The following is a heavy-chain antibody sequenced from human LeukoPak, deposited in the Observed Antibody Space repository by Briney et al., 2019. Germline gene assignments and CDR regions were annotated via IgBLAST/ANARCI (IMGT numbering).Heavy chain of an antibody. J-gene: IGHJ4*02. Sequence: ASVKVSCKASGYTFTSYDINWVRQATGQGLEWMAWMNPNSGNTGYAQKFRGRVTITRNTSISTAYMELSSLRSEDTAVYYCARAYYDFWSGYYTVSFDYWGQGTLVTVSS. CDR2: MNPNSGNT. D-gene: IGHD3-3*01. CDR1: GYTFTSYD. V-gene: IGHV1-8*03. CDR3: ARAYYDFWSGYYTVSFDY.